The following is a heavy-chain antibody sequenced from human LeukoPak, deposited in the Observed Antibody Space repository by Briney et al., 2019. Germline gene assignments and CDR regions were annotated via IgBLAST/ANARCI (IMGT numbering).Heavy chain of an antibody. CDR2: IQYDGSNE. J-gene: IGHJ6*03. V-gene: IGHV3-30*02. D-gene: IGHD2-8*01. CDR3: AKDRCSNGVGCYYYYMAV. CDR1: RFTFSSYG. Sequence: WGSLRLSCAASRFTFSSYGMHWVRQAPGKGLEWVAYIQYDGSNEQYAYSVKVRFSISRDSSKNILYLQMNSLRAEDTAVYYCAKDRCSNGVGCYYYYMAVWGKGTTVTISS.